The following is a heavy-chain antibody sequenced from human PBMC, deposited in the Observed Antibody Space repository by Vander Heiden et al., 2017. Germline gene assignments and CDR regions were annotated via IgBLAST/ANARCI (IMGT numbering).Heavy chain of an antibody. CDR1: GFTFSRYS. CDR2: ISSSSSYI. CDR3: ARAYCGGDCPYYYYGMDV. J-gene: IGHJ6*02. Sequence: EVQLVESGGGLVKPGGSLSLSCAASGFTFSRYSRNWVRQAPGKGLEWVSSISSSSSYIYYADSVKGRFTISRDNAKNSLYLQMNSLRAEDTAVYYCARAYCGGDCPYYYYGMDVWGQGTTVTVSS. D-gene: IGHD2-21*02. V-gene: IGHV3-21*01.